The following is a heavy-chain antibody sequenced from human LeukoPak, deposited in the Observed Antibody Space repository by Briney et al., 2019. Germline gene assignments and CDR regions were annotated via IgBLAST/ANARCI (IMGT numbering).Heavy chain of an antibody. Sequence: SETLSLTCGVYGGSFSGYYWSWIRQPPGKGLEWIGEINHSGSTNYNPSLKSRVTISVDTSKNQFSLKLSSVTAADTAVYYCARRSYDSGGYYSYYYYYMDVWGKGTTVTVSS. CDR1: GGSFSGYY. CDR2: INHSGST. J-gene: IGHJ6*03. V-gene: IGHV4-34*01. CDR3: ARRSYDSGGYYSYYYYYMDV. D-gene: IGHD3-22*01.